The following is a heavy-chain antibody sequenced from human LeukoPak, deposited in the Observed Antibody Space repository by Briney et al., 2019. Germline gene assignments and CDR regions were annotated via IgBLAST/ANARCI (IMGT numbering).Heavy chain of an antibody. CDR3: AKDGTSSWQDKYFQH. CDR1: GFTFSSYA. J-gene: IGHJ1*01. Sequence: GGSLRLSCAASGFTFSSYAMSWVRQAPGKGLEWVSAISGSGGSTYYADSVKGRFTISRDNSKNMLYLQMNSLRAEDTAVYYCAKDGTSSWQDKYFQHWGQGTLVTVSS. CDR2: ISGSGGST. V-gene: IGHV3-23*01. D-gene: IGHD6-13*01.